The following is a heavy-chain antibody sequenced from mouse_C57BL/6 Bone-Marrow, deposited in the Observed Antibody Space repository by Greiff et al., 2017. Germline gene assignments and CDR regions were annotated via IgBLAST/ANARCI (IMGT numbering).Heavy chain of an antibody. CDR3: ARWGATVVATRYFDV. V-gene: IGHV1-81*01. CDR1: GYTFTSYG. Sequence: VKLVESGAELARPGASVKLSCKASGYTFTSYGISWVKQRTGQGLEWIGEIYPRSGNTYYNEKFKGKATLTADKSSSTAYMELRSLTSEDSAVYFCARWGATVVATRYFDVWGTGTTVTVSS. D-gene: IGHD1-1*01. CDR2: IYPRSGNT. J-gene: IGHJ1*03.